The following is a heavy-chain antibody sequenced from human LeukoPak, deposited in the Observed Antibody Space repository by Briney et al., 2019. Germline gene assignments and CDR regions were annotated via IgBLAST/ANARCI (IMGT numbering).Heavy chain of an antibody. V-gene: IGHV3-48*04. Sequence: PGGSLRLSCAASGFTFSSYSMNWVRQAPGKGLEWVSYISSSSSTIYYADSVKGRFTISRDSAKNSLYLQMNSLRAEDTAVYYCARGGGPMVRGVNDAFDIWGQGTMVTVSS. CDR2: ISSSSSTI. J-gene: IGHJ3*02. CDR1: GFTFSSYS. CDR3: ARGGGPMVRGVNDAFDI. D-gene: IGHD3-10*01.